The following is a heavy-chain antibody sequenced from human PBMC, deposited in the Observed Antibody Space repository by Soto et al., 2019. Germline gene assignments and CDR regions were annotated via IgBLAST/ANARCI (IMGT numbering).Heavy chain of an antibody. V-gene: IGHV1-2*02. D-gene: IGHD1-26*01. CDR1: GFSFTDYY. J-gene: IGHJ5*02. Sequence: QVQLVQSGAEVKKPGASVKVSCKASGFSFTDYYMHWVRQAPGQGPEWMGWINPNSGGTNYAQNFQGRVTMTRYTSISTGYMEFSRLRSDDTAVYYCARELIYSGGQFTSYNCFDPWRQGTLVTVSP. CDR2: INPNSGGT. CDR3: ARELIYSGGQFTSYNCFDP.